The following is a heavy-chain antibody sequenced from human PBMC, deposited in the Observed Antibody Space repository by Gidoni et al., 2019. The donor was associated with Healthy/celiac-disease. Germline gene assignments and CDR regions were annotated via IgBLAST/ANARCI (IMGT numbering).Heavy chain of an antibody. V-gene: IGHV3-30*01. CDR1: GFTFSSYA. D-gene: IGHD2-2*01. J-gene: IGHJ4*02. CDR3: ARDAPFCSSTSCPFDY. Sequence: QVQLVESGGGVVQPGRSLRLSCAASGFTFSSYAMHWVRQAPGKGLEWVAVISYDGSNKYYADSVKGRFTISRDNSKNTLYLQMNSLRAEDTAVYYCARDAPFCSSTSCPFDYWGQGTLVTVSS. CDR2: ISYDGSNK.